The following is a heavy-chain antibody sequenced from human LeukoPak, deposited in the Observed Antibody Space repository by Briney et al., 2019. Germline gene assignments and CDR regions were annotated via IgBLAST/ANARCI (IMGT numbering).Heavy chain of an antibody. D-gene: IGHD5-18*01. Sequence: ASVKVSCKASGYIFTGYYMHWVRQAPGQGLEWMGWINPNSGGANYAQKFQGRVTMTRDTSISTAYMELSRLRSDDTAVYYCARDKKDTAMVPNYYYYYMDAWGKGTTVTISS. V-gene: IGHV1-2*02. CDR2: INPNSGGA. CDR1: GYIFTGYY. CDR3: ARDKKDTAMVPNYYYYYMDA. J-gene: IGHJ6*03.